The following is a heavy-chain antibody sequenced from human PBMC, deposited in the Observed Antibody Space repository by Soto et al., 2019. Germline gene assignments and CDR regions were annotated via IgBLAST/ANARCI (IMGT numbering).Heavy chain of an antibody. D-gene: IGHD3-22*01. V-gene: IGHV3-7*01. CDR3: ARDGSSGDGPLLKYGLDG. CDR2: IDRDGRAK. Sequence: GGSLRLSCAASGFTFSRYWMTWVRQAPGKGLEWVANIDRDGRAKYYVDSVRGRLTISRDNAKNSLYLQVNSLRAEDTAVYYCARDGSSGDGPLLKYGLDGWGQGTSVTVSS. CDR1: GFTFSRYW. J-gene: IGHJ6*02.